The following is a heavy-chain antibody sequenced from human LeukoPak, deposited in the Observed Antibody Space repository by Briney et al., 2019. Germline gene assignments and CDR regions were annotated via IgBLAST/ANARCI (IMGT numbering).Heavy chain of an antibody. CDR1: AFTFGSYA. CDR2: TSYDGSNK. J-gene: IGHJ1*01. D-gene: IGHD2-2*01. CDR3: AMSSTSWGVEYFQH. V-gene: IGHV3-30-3*01. Sequence: PGRSLRLSCAASAFTFGSYAMHWVRQAPGKGLEWVAFTSYDGSNKYYADSVKGRFTISRDYSKNTLSLQMNSLRAEDTAVYYCAMSSTSWGVEYFQHWGQGTLVTVSS.